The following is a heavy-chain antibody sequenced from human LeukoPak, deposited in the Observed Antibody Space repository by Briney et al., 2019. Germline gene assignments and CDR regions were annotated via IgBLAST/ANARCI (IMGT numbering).Heavy chain of an antibody. CDR3: ARRNYYGSGDKFDY. V-gene: IGHV3-21*01. J-gene: IGHJ4*02. CDR1: GFTFSSYS. D-gene: IGHD3-10*01. CDR2: ISSSSSYI. Sequence: GGTLTLSCAASGFTFSSYSMNWIRQAPGKGLEWVSSISSSSSYIYYPDSVKGRFIISRDNAKNSLYLQMNSLRAEDTAVYYCARRNYYGSGDKFDYWGQGTLVTVSS.